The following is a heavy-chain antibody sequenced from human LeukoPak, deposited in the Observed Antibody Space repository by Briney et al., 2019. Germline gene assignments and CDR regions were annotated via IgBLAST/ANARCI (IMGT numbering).Heavy chain of an antibody. CDR3: AREAWQQLVQDNWFDP. Sequence: ASVKVSCKASGYTFTGYYMHWVRQAPGQGPEWMGWINPNSGGTNYAQKFQGRVTMTRDTSISSAYMELSRLRSDDTAVYYCAREAWQQLVQDNWFDPWGQGTLVTVSS. CDR1: GYTFTGYY. V-gene: IGHV1-2*02. D-gene: IGHD6-13*01. J-gene: IGHJ5*02. CDR2: INPNSGGT.